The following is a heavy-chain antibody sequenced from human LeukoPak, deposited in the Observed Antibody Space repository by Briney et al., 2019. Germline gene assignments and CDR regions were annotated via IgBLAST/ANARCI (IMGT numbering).Heavy chain of an antibody. J-gene: IGHJ4*02. CDR2: IDPSDSNT. D-gene: IGHD3-22*01. CDR3: ARHFYDTNPSDY. Sequence: GESLRISCKGSGYGFTTFWTSWVRQMPGKGLEWMGMIDPSDSNTNYSPSFQGHVTISADRSISTAFLQWSSLKVSDSAMYYLARHFYDTNPSDYWGQGTLVTVAS. V-gene: IGHV5-10-1*01. CDR1: GYGFTTFW.